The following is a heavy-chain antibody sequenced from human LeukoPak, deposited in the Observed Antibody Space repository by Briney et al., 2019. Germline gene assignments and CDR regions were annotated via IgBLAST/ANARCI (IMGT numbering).Heavy chain of an antibody. V-gene: IGHV4-4*02. CDR3: ASRRYYYDSSGYSRVWFDA. Sequence: SGTLSLTCAVSGGSISSSNWWSWVRQPPGKGLEWIGEIYHSGSTNYNPSLKSRVTISVDKSKNQFSLKLSSVTAADTAVYYCASRRYYYDSSGYSRVWFDAWGQGTLVTVSS. J-gene: IGHJ5*02. CDR2: IYHSGST. D-gene: IGHD3-22*01. CDR1: GGSISSSNW.